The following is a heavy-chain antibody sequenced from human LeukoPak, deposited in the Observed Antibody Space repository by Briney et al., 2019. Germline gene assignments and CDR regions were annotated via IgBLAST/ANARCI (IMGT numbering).Heavy chain of an antibody. Sequence: GGSLRLSCAASGFTISNYAMSWVRQAPGKGLEWVSAIIGSGGTTYYTNSVKGRFTISRDNSKNTLYLQMNSLRAEDTAVYYCAKGTRSSPNDAADIWGQGTMVTVSS. V-gene: IGHV3-23*01. CDR1: GFTISNYA. D-gene: IGHD1-26*01. J-gene: IGHJ3*02. CDR2: IIGSGGTT. CDR3: AKGTRSSPNDAADI.